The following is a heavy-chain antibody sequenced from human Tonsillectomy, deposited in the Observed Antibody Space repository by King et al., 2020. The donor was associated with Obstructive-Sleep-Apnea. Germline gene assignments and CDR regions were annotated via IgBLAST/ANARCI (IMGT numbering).Heavy chain of an antibody. D-gene: IGHD6-13*01. V-gene: IGHV5-10-1*03. CDR3: ARPRGSSRYYFYGLNV. J-gene: IGHJ6*02. Sequence: QLVQSGAEVKKPGESLRISCKGSGYSFPNYWITWVRQMPGKGLEWMWRIDPSDSYTHYSPSFQGHVTISADKSFNTAYLQWGSLKASDTAIYYCARPRGSSRYYFYGLNVWGQGTTVTVSS. CDR1: GYSFPNYW. CDR2: IDPSDSYT.